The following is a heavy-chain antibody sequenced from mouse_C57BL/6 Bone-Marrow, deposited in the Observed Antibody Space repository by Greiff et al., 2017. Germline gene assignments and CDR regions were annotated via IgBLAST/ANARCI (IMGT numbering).Heavy chain of an antibody. Sequence: EVNLVESGGDLVKPGGSLKLSCAASGFTFSSYGMSWVRQTPDKRLEWVATISSGGSYTYYPDSVKGRFTISRDNAKNTLYLQMSSLKSEDTAMYYCAGLLRSGRFAYWGQGTLVTVSA. V-gene: IGHV5-6*01. CDR2: ISSGGSYT. CDR3: AGLLRSGRFAY. J-gene: IGHJ3*01. D-gene: IGHD1-1*01. CDR1: GFTFSSYG.